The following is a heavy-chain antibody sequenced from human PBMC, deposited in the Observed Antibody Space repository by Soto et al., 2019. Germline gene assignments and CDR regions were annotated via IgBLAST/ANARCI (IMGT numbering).Heavy chain of an antibody. V-gene: IGHV6-1*01. J-gene: IGHJ4*02. CDR1: GDSVSSNSAA. Sequence: KQSQTLSLTCGISGDSVSSNSAAWNWIRQSPSRGLEWLGRTYYRSRWSTDYAVSVRSRININPDTSKNQFSLQLNSVTPEDTAIYYCARDTAAPGPDFDSWGQGILVTVSS. CDR3: ARDTAAPGPDFDS. CDR2: TYYRSRWST. D-gene: IGHD6-13*01.